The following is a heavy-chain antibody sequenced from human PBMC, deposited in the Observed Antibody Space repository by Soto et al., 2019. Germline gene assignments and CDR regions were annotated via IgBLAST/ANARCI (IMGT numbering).Heavy chain of an antibody. V-gene: IGHV1-3*01. J-gene: IGHJ1*01. CDR2: MSPVNGQT. Sequence: TASCKTVGCPFSTYTIHWMRQAPGQRLEWLGCMSPVNGQTEDSQRFQGRLTITSDTSASTVYMELSSLKSADTAVYSCARHHVFDWGQGTLVTVSS. CDR3: ARHHVFD. D-gene: IGHD3-10*02. CDR1: GCPFSTYT.